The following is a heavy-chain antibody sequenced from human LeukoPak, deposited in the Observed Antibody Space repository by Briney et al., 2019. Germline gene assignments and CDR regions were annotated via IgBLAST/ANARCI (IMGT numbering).Heavy chain of an antibody. J-gene: IGHJ1*01. Sequence: GGSLRLSCAASGFTFSSYWMSWVRQTPGKGLEWVANINKDGSEKYYMHSVRGRFTISRDNAKNSLSLQMNSLRVEDTAVYYCARELVVGPAEYFQNWGQGTLVTVSS. CDR3: ARELVVGPAEYFQN. CDR1: GFTFSSYW. CDR2: INKDGSEK. V-gene: IGHV3-7*01. D-gene: IGHD2-8*02.